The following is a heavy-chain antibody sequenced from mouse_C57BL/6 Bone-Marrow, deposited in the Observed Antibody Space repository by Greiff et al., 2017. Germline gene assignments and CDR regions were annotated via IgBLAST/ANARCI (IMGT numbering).Heavy chain of an antibody. V-gene: IGHV5-15*01. CDR3: ARHRITGGLDY. Sequence: EVQLVESGGGLVQPGGSLKLSCAASGFTFSDYGMAWVRQAPRQGPEWVAFISNLAYSIYYADTVTGRFTISRENAKNTLYLEMSSLRSEDTAMYYCARHRITGGLDYWGQGTTLPVSS. CDR2: ISNLAYSI. CDR1: GFTFSDYG. J-gene: IGHJ2*01. D-gene: IGHD4-1*01.